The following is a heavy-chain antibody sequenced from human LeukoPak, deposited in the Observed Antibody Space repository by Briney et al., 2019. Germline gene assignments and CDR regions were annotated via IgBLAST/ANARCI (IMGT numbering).Heavy chain of an antibody. D-gene: IGHD6-13*01. Sequence: GGSLRLSCAASGFTFSSYGMHWVRQAPGKGLEWVAVISYDGSNKYYADSVKGRFTISRDNSKNTLYLQMNSLRAEDTAVYYCANGPGIAAAGCFDYWGQGTLVTVSS. CDR3: ANGPGIAAAGCFDY. CDR1: GFTFSSYG. CDR2: ISYDGSNK. V-gene: IGHV3-30*18. J-gene: IGHJ4*02.